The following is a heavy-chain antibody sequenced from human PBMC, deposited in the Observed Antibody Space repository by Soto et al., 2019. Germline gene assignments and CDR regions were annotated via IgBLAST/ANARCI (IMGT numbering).Heavy chain of an antibody. CDR3: VKDIHEQWLVAHVEY. D-gene: IGHD6-19*01. Sequence: EVQLVESGGGSVQPGRSLRLSCVASGFTFESYAMHWVRQVPGKGLEWVSGISWNSGSIGYEDSLKGRFTISRDNAQKSLYLELNSLRVEYTAFYYCVKDIHEQWLVAHVEYWGQGSLVTVSS. CDR1: GFTFESYA. CDR2: ISWNSGSI. J-gene: IGHJ4*02. V-gene: IGHV3-9*01.